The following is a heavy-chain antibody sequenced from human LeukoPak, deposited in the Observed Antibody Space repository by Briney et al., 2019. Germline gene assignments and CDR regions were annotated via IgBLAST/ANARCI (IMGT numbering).Heavy chain of an antibody. V-gene: IGHV1-3*01. CDR3: ARDSDTSDWAWVY. D-gene: IGHD6-19*01. CDR2: INAGIGET. J-gene: IGHJ4*02. Sequence: ASVKVSCKASGYTFTSYSKYTIHWVRQTPGQRLEWMGWINAGIGETRYSQKFQGRVTFTGDTSANTVYMELNSLISEDTAVYCCARDSDTSDWAWVYWGQGTLVTVSS. CDR1: GYTFTSYS.